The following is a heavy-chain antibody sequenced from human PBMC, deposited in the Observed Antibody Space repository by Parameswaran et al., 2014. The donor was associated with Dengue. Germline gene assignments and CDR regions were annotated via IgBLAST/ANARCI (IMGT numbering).Heavy chain of an antibody. CDR1: GGSISSSSYY. V-gene: IGHV4-39*07. J-gene: IGHJ4*02. CDR3: ATYYGDYGGVDS. Sequence: ASETLSLTCTVSGGSISSSSYYWGWIRQPPGKGLEWIGRIYSSGTTTYNPSLKSRVSMSVDTTKNQVSLKLSPVTAADTAVYYCATYYGDYGGVDSWGQGTLVTVSS. D-gene: IGHD4-17*01. CDR2: IYSSGTT.